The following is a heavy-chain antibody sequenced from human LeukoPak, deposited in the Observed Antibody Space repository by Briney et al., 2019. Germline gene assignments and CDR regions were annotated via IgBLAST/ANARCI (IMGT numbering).Heavy chain of an antibody. CDR2: ISGSGGST. Sequence: GGSLRLSCAASGFTFSSYALSWVRQAPGKGLEWVSAISGSGGSTYYADSVKGRFTISRDNSKNTLYLQMNSLRAEDTAVYYCAKAIYSSSRMDVWGQGTTVTVSS. CDR1: GFTFSSYA. CDR3: AKAIYSSSRMDV. J-gene: IGHJ6*02. V-gene: IGHV3-23*01. D-gene: IGHD6-13*01.